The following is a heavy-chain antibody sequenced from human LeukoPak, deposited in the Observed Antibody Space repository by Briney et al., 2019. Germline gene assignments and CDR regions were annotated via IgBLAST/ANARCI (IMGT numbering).Heavy chain of an antibody. CDR1: GGTFSSYA. Sequence: ASVKVSCKASGGTFSSYAISWVRQAPGQGLEWMGWINTKTGNPTYAQGFTGRFVFSLNTSVNTAYLQINSLEAEDTATYYCARDWYSIGYDHWGQGTRVTVSS. J-gene: IGHJ4*02. D-gene: IGHD6-19*01. CDR2: INTKTGNP. CDR3: ARDWYSIGYDH. V-gene: IGHV7-4-1*02.